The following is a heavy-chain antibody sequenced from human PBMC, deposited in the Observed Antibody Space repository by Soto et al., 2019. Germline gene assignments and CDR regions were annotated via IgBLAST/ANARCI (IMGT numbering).Heavy chain of an antibody. Sequence: SETLSLTCTVSGDSISSYYWSWVRQPPGKGLEWIGYIYYSGTTNYNPSLKSRVTISLDTSNNQFSLKLSSVTAADTAVYYCARRKRYCSGGSCYSWIFDSWGQGTLVTVSS. V-gene: IGHV4-59*08. D-gene: IGHD2-15*01. CDR2: IYYSGTT. CDR3: ARRKRYCSGGSCYSWIFDS. CDR1: GDSISSYY. J-gene: IGHJ4*02.